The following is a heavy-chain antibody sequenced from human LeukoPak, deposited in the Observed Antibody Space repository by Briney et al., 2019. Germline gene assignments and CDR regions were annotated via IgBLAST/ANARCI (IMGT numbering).Heavy chain of an antibody. CDR3: AKGAGPPWFDP. Sequence: SETLSLTCTVSGGSMSGYFWAWIRRPAGKGLEWIGRIYSSGTTNYNLSLKSRVTMSLDTSRNQFSMNLNSVTAADTAVYYCAKGAGPPWFDPWGQGTLVTVSS. V-gene: IGHV4-4*07. CDR1: GGSMSGYF. D-gene: IGHD6-19*01. CDR2: IYSSGTT. J-gene: IGHJ5*02.